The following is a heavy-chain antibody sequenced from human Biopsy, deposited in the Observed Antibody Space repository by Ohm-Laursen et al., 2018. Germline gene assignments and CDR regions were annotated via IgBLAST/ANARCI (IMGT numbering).Heavy chain of an antibody. Sequence: PSDTLSLTCPVSGGSVSSGGFYWSWIRQHPGKGLEWIGYIYYSGTTYYNPSLKSLVTISVDTSKNQFSLKLNSVTAADTAVYYCARRPYGGTRYWYFDLWGRGTLVTVSS. D-gene: IGHD4-23*01. CDR3: ARRPYGGTRYWYFDL. CDR2: IYYSGTT. CDR1: GGSVSSGGFY. V-gene: IGHV4-31*01. J-gene: IGHJ2*01.